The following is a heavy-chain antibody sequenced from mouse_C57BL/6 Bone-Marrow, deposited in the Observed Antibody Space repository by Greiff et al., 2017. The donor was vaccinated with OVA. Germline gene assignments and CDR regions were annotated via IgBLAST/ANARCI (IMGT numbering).Heavy chain of an antibody. V-gene: IGHV2-9*01. D-gene: IGHD1-1*01. CDR2: IWGGGST. CDR3: ASLYYCGSSALAY. CDR1: GFSLTSYG. Sequence: QVQLQQSGPGLVAPSQSLSITCTVSGFSLTSYGVDWVRQPPGKGLEWLGVIWGGGSTNYNSAPMSRLSISKDNSTSQVFLKMSSLQTDDTAMYYCASLYYCGSSALAYWGQGTLVTVSA. J-gene: IGHJ3*01.